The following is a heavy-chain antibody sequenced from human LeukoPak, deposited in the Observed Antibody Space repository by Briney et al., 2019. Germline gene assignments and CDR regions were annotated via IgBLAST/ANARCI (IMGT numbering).Heavy chain of an antibody. J-gene: IGHJ4*02. D-gene: IGHD2-2*01. CDR3: LSCIHPNCYEF. CDR2: ISNDGTKR. CDR1: GFTFATHW. Sequence: GGSLRLSCAASGFTFATHWMHWVRQAPGKGLMWVSCISNDGTKRNYADSVKGRFTISRDNAKSTLYLQMNSLRVEDTAVYYCLSCIHPNCYEFWGQGTPVTVSS. V-gene: IGHV3-74*01.